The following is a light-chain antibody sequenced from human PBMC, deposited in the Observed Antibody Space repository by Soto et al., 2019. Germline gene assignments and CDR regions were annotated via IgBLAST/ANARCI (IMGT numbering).Light chain of an antibody. CDR2: LGS. CDR3: QKYNSAPGT. J-gene: IGKJ1*01. CDR1: QSLLHSNGYNY. V-gene: IGKV2-28*01. Sequence: DIVMTQSPLSLPVTPGEPASISCRSSQSLLHSNGYNYLDWYLQKPGQSPQLLIYLGSNRSSGVPDRFSGSGSGTDFTLKISRVEAEDVATYYCQKYNSAPGTFGQGTKVDIK.